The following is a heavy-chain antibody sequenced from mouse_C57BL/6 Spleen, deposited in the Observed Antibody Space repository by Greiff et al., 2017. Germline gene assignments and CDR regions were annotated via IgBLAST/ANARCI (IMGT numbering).Heavy chain of an antibody. D-gene: IGHD1-1*01. CDR1: GYTFTDYE. CDR2: IDPETGGT. CDR3: TRDYYYGSSDY. Sequence: QVQLQQSGAELVRPGASVTLSCKASGYTFTDYEMHWVKQTPVHGLEWIGAIDPETGGTAYNQKFKGKAILTADKSYSTAYMELRSLTSEDSAVYYCTRDYYYGSSDYWGQGTTLTVSS. V-gene: IGHV1-15*01. J-gene: IGHJ2*01.